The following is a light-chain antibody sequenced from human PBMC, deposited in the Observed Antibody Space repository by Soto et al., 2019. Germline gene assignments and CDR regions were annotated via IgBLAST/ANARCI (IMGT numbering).Light chain of an antibody. Sequence: EIVLTQFPGTLSLSPGERATLSCRASQSVSSNYLAWYQQRPGQPPNLLIFGASNRAPGIPDRFSGSGSGTDFTLIISRLEPEDFAVYYCQQYGNSIKTFGQGTKVEIK. J-gene: IGKJ1*01. V-gene: IGKV3-20*01. CDR1: QSVSSNY. CDR2: GAS. CDR3: QQYGNSIKT.